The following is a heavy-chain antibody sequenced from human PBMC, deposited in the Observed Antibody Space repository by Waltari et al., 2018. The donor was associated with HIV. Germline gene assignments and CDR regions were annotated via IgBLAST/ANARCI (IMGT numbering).Heavy chain of an antibody. J-gene: IGHJ4*02. CDR2: IKPSGGYT. Sequence: QVQLVQSGTEVKEPGASVKISCKASGYSFTILYLYWVRQAPGQGLECVGMIKPSGGYTTYAQKFQGRVTMTRDTSTSTAYMELSSLTFEDTAVYYCVRNTWSGFDHWGQGTLVTVSS. CDR3: VRNTWSGFDH. CDR1: GYSFTILY. D-gene: IGHD3-3*01. V-gene: IGHV1-46*03.